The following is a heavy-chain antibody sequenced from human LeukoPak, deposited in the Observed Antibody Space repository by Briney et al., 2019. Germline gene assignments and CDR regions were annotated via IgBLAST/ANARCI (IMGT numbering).Heavy chain of an antibody. CDR3: ARDGWGGVDP. Sequence: PGGSLRLSCAASGFTFSTYGMSWVRQAPGKGLEWVSVIYSGGSTYYADSVKGRFTISRHNSKNTLYLQMNSLRAEDTAVYYCARDGWGGVDPWGQGTLVTVSS. V-gene: IGHV3-53*04. CDR1: GFTFSTYG. D-gene: IGHD3-10*01. J-gene: IGHJ5*02. CDR2: IYSGGST.